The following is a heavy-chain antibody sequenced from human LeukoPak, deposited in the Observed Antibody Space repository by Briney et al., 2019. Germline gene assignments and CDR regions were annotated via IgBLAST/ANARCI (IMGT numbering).Heavy chain of an antibody. CDR1: GFTFDDYG. V-gene: IGHV3-20*04. D-gene: IGHD3-22*01. CDR2: INWNGGST. CDR3: ARKNPYYYDSSGFGAPIFDY. Sequence: GGSLRLSCAASGFTFDDYGMSWVRQAPGKGLGWVSGINWNGGSTGYADSVKGRFTISRDNAKNSLYLQMNSLRAEDTALYYCARKNPYYYDSSGFGAPIFDYWGQGTLVTVSS. J-gene: IGHJ4*02.